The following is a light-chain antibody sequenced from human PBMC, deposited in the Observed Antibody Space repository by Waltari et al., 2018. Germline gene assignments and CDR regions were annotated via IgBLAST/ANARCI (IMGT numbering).Light chain of an antibody. J-gene: IGKJ4*01. V-gene: IGKV3-11*01. CDR3: QHRSAWPLT. CDR2: DAS. Sequence: SCRASQSVNSYLAWYQQKPGQPPRLLISDASNRATGIPARFSGSGSGTDFTLTISTLEPEDFAVYYCQHRSAWPLTFGGGTKVEI. CDR1: QSVNSY.